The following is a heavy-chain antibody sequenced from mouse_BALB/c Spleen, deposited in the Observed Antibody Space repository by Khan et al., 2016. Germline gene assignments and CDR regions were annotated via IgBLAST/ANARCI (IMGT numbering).Heavy chain of an antibody. CDR3: ARHLRNYGSPCYFDV. CDR1: GFTFSDYY. V-gene: IGHV5-12*02. CDR2: ISNGGDNT. Sequence: EVELVESGGGLVQPGGSLKLSCATSGFTFSDYYMYWVRQTPEKRLEWVAYISNGGDNTYYPDTVKGRFTISRDNAKNILYLQMSRLKSEDTAMYYCARHLRNYGSPCYFDVWGAGTTVTVSS. J-gene: IGHJ1*01. D-gene: IGHD1-1*01.